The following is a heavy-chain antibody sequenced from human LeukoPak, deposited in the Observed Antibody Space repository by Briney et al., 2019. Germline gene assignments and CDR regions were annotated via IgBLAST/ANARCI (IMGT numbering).Heavy chain of an antibody. Sequence: SETLSLTCTVSGVPTGSSSYYWAWIRQPPGKGLEWIGSIYYSGSTYYNPSLKSRVTISVETSKNKFSLKVSSVTAADTAVYYCARQTWIELWHFDYWGQGALVTVSS. V-gene: IGHV4-39*01. CDR2: IYYSGST. J-gene: IGHJ4*02. CDR3: ARQTWIELWHFDY. CDR1: GVPTGSSSYY. D-gene: IGHD5-18*01.